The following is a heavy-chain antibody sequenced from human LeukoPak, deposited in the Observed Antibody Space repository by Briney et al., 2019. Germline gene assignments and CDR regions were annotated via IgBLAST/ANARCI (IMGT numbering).Heavy chain of an antibody. D-gene: IGHD3-10*01. CDR3: ARDSTYYYGSGSYSDFDY. Sequence: GGSLRLSCAASGFTFSNYWMHWVRQAPGKGLVWVSRINSDGSSTSYADSVKGRFTISRDNAKNTLYLQMNSLRAEDTAVYYCARDSTYYYGSGSYSDFDYWGQGTLVTVSS. J-gene: IGHJ4*02. CDR2: INSDGSST. CDR1: GFTFSNYW. V-gene: IGHV3-74*01.